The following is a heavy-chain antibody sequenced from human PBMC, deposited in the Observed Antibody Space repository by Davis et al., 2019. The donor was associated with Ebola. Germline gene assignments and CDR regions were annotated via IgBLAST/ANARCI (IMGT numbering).Heavy chain of an antibody. J-gene: IGHJ4*02. CDR2: IGSTTNFI. V-gene: IGHV3-21*01. CDR3: ARDGSNSYFDY. CDR1: GFSISSHS. D-gene: IGHD6-6*01. Sequence: PGGSLRLSCAASGFSISSHSMNWVRQAPGKGLECVSSIGSTTNFIYYADSVKGRFTISRDNAKNSVYLQMNSLRAEDTAVYYCARDGSNSYFDYWGQGNLVTVSS.